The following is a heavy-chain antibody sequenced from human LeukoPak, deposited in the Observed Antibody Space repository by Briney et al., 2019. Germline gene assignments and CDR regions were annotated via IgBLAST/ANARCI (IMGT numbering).Heavy chain of an antibody. D-gene: IGHD2-2*01. CDR2: IYYTGST. CDR1: GGSISGYH. Sequence: SETLSLTCTVSGGSISGYHWTWIRQPPGKGLEWIGYIYYTGSTNYSPSLKSRVTISVDTSKNQFSLKLSSVTAADTAVYYCARVVPAALDYYYGMDVWGQGTTVTVSS. CDR3: ARVVPAALDYYYGMDV. J-gene: IGHJ6*02. V-gene: IGHV4-59*01.